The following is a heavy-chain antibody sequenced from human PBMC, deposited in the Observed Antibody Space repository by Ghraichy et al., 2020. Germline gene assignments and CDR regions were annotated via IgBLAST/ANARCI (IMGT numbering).Heavy chain of an antibody. CDR3: ARIIARGGIDGYDI. Sequence: SETLSLTCTVSGGSISNDYWSWVRQSPGKGLEWIADIYYSGRTNYNPSLRGRVTISVDTSKNQFSLKMNSVTAADTAVYYCARIIARGGIDGYDIWGQGTMVTVSS. CDR1: GGSISNDY. D-gene: IGHD6-13*01. J-gene: IGHJ3*02. CDR2: IYYSGRT. V-gene: IGHV4-59*01.